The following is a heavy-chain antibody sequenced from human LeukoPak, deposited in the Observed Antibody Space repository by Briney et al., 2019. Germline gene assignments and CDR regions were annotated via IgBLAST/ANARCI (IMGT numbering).Heavy chain of an antibody. J-gene: IGHJ4*02. CDR1: GFTFSSYG. CDR3: AKERTVTTALDY. Sequence: GRSLRLSCAASGFTFSSYGMHWVRQAPGKGLEWVAVISYDGGNKYYADSVKGRFTISRDNSKNTLYLQMNSLRAEDTAVYYCAKERTVTTALDYWGQGTLVTVSS. V-gene: IGHV3-30*18. D-gene: IGHD4-17*01. CDR2: ISYDGGNK.